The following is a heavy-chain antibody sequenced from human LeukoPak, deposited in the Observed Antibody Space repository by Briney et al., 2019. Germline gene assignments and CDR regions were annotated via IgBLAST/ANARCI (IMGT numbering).Heavy chain of an antibody. CDR3: ATGGPWDLLKY. Sequence: ASVKVSCKVSGDTLTELSTHWVRRAPGKGLEGMGGFDPEHGEMIYAQKLQGRVTMTEDRSTDTAYMELSSLRSEDTAVYYCATGGPWDLLKYWRQGTLVTVSS. CDR1: GDTLTELS. J-gene: IGHJ4*02. CDR2: FDPEHGEM. D-gene: IGHD3-9*01. V-gene: IGHV1-24*01.